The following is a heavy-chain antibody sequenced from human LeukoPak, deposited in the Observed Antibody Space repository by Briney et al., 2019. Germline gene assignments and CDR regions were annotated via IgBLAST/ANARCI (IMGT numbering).Heavy chain of an antibody. J-gene: IGHJ4*02. CDR3: ARGGHYYGSGSQDSSNDY. V-gene: IGHV1-8*03. CDR1: GYTFTSFD. CDR2: MNPNSGST. Sequence: ASVKVSCKASGYTFTSFDINWVRQATGQGLEWMGWMNPNSGSTGYAQKFQGRVTITRNTSISTAYMELSGLRSEDTAVYYCARGGHYYGSGSQDSSNDYWGQGTLVTVSS. D-gene: IGHD3-10*01.